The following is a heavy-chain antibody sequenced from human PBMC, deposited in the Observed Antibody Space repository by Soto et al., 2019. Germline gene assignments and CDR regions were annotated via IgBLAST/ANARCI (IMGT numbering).Heavy chain of an antibody. D-gene: IGHD6-13*01. Sequence: GGSLRLSCAASGFTFSDYHMSWVRQTPGKGLEGIAYVSKTGNSIYYAESVKGRFTISRENDKKSIFLHMDILRAEDMAVYYRARDQLNSNSWNWYFDIWGRGTLVTVSS. CDR3: ARDQLNSNSWNWYFDI. CDR2: VSKTGNSI. CDR1: GFTFSDYH. J-gene: IGHJ2*01. V-gene: IGHV3-11*01.